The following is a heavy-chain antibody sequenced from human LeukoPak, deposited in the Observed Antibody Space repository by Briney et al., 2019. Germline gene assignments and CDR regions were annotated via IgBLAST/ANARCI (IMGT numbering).Heavy chain of an antibody. CDR2: ISTSSSVI. J-gene: IGHJ4*02. CDR3: ARPRNYYGHDY. V-gene: IGHV3-48*04. CDR1: GFTFSGYS. Sequence: GGSLRLSCAASGFTFSGYSMNWVRQAPGKGLEWISYISTSSSVIYYADSVKGRFTISRDNAKNSLFLQMNSLRAEDTAVYYCARPRNYYGHDYWGQGTPVTVSS. D-gene: IGHD3-10*01.